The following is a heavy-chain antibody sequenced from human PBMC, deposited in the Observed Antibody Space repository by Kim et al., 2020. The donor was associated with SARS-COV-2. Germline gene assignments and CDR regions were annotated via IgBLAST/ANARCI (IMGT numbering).Heavy chain of an antibody. CDR2: INHSGST. D-gene: IGHD2-15*01. J-gene: IGHJ4*02. CDR3: ARFGLGVPGYCSGGSCYSFDH. V-gene: IGHV4-34*01. Sequence: SETLSLTCAVYGGSFSGYYWSWIRQPPGKGLEWIGEINHSGSTNYNPSLKSRVTISVDTSKNQFSLKLSSVTAADTAVYYCARFGLGVPGYCSGGSCYSFDHWGQGTLVTVSS. CDR1: GGSFSGYY.